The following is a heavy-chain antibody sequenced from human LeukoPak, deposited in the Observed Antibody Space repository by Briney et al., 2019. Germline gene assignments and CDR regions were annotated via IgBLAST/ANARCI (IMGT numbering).Heavy chain of an antibody. D-gene: IGHD3/OR15-3a*01. CDR2: INANGGST. Sequence: GGSLRLSCAASGFAFTSFPMFWVRQAPGKGPEYVSVINANGGSTFYADSVRGRFTISRDNSRNTLYLQMGSLRSDDTAVYYCARVWPDFWTGYLDLWGWGTLVTVSS. CDR1: GFAFTSFP. V-gene: IGHV3-64*02. CDR3: ARVWPDFWTGYLDL. J-gene: IGHJ5*02.